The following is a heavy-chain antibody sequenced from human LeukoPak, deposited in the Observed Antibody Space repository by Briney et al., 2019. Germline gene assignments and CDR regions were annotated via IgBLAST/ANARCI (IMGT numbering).Heavy chain of an antibody. CDR2: ISYDGSSK. CDR3: ARNPAAWFGELSSWFDP. Sequence: EGSLRLSCAASGFTFSSYAMHWVRQAPGKGLEWVAVISYDGSSKNYADSVKGRFTISRDNSENTLYLRMSSLKTDDSAVYYCARNPAAWFGELSSWFDPWGQGTLVTVSS. V-gene: IGHV3-30-3*01. CDR1: GFTFSSYA. D-gene: IGHD3-10*01. J-gene: IGHJ5*02.